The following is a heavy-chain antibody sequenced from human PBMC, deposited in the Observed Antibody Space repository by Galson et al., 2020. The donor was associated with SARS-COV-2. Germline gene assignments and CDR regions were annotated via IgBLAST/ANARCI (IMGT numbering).Heavy chain of an antibody. J-gene: IGHJ4*02. CDR1: VGSFSDYY. CDR3: ARRADSSSWFGFDY. CDR2: ISHSGST. V-gene: IGHV4-34*01. Sequence: ETLSLTCAAYVGSFSDYYWTWIRQPPGKGLEWIGEISHSGSTNYNPSLKSRVTISVDTSKNQFSLRLTSVTAADTAVYYCARRADSSSWFGFDYWGQGTLVTVSS. D-gene: IGHD6-13*01.